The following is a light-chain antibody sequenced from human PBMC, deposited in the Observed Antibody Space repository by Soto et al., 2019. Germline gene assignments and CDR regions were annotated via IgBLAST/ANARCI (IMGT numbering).Light chain of an antibody. J-gene: IGLJ2*01. Sequence: QSALTQPRSVSGSPGQSVAISCTGTSSDVGGYNYVSWYQQHPGKAPKLMIYDVNKRPSGVPDRFSASKSGTSASLAISGLQPEDEAQYYCAAWEDSLIGLGVVFGGGTKLTVL. CDR1: SSDVGGYNY. CDR3: AAWEDSLIGLGVV. CDR2: DVN. V-gene: IGLV2-11*01.